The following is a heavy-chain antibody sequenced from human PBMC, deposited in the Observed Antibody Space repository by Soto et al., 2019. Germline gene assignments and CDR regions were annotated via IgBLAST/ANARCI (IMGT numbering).Heavy chain of an antibody. CDR3: AKSHSGSYYYYYGMDV. CDR1: GFTFSSYA. Sequence: GGSLRLSCAASGFTFSSYAMSWVRQAPGKGLEWVSAISGSGGSTYYADSVKGRFTISRDNSKNTLYLQMNSLRAEDTAVYYCAKSHSGSYYYYYGMDVWGQGTTVTVSS. CDR2: ISGSGGST. D-gene: IGHD1-26*01. J-gene: IGHJ6*02. V-gene: IGHV3-23*01.